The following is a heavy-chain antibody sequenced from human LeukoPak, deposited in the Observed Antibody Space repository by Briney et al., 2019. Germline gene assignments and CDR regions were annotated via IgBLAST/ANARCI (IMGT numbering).Heavy chain of an antibody. J-gene: IGHJ6*02. CDR2: VYNSGST. D-gene: IGHD1-1*01. CDR1: GCSISSGRYS. V-gene: IGHV4-30-2*01. Sequence: SETLSLTCSVSGCSISSGRYSWRSIRQPPGKGLVWIGYVYNSGSTYDNPPLTSRVTISVDRSKNQFSLKLSSVTAADTAVYYCARDSGNDSGYYYYGMDVWGQGTKVTVSS. CDR3: ARDSGNDSGYYYYGMDV.